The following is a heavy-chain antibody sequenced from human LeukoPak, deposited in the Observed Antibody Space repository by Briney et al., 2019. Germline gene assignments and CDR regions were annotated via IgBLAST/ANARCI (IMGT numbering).Heavy chain of an antibody. CDR2: INSDGSST. J-gene: IGHJ3*02. Sequence: GSLRLPRAGPGFTLRSLCMDLVRQVPREGPVWVSRINSDGSSTSYADSVKGRFTISRDNAKNTLYVQMNSLRAEDTAVYYCSTGSGHAFDIWGRGTMVTVSS. CDR3: STGSGHAFDI. CDR1: GFTLRSLC. V-gene: IGHV3-74*01. D-gene: IGHD3-10*01.